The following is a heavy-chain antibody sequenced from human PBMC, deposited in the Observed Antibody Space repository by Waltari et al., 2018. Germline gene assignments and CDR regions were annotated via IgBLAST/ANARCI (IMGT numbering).Heavy chain of an antibody. CDR1: GGSISDYY. D-gene: IGHD3-3*01. J-gene: IGHJ4*02. Sequence: QVQLPESGPGMVKPSETLSLTCSVSGGSISDYYWDWIRQTPGKGLEWFGQILSSRETNYNPSRKGRVSVSLDTSKTRFSLRLSSVTAADTAVYYCARATYYDVSSGDSFDNWGQGTLVTVSS. CDR3: ARATYYDVSSGDSFDN. CDR2: ILSSRET. V-gene: IGHV4-59*13.